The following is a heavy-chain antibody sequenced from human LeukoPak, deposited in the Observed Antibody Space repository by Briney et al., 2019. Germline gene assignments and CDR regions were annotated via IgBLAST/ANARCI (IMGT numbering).Heavy chain of an antibody. CDR1: GFTFSSYA. J-gene: IGHJ3*02. V-gene: IGHV3-64*01. CDR3: ARAPTGTYAFDI. CDR2: ISSNGGST. Sequence: GGSLRLSCAASGFTFSSYAMHWVRQAPGKGLEYVSAISSNGGSTYYANSVKGRFTISRDNSKNTLYLQMGSLRAEDMAVYYCARAPTGTYAFDIWGQGTMVTVSS. D-gene: IGHD1-14*01.